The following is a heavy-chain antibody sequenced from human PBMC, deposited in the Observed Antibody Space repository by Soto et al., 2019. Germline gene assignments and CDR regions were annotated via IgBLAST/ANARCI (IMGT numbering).Heavy chain of an antibody. Sequence: SLRLSCAASGFTFSSYAMHWVRQAPGKGLEWVAVISYDGSNKYYADSVKGRFTISRDNSKNTLYLQMNSLRAEDTAVYYCARGETYDYDSSGLVPWFDPWGQGSLVTVSS. D-gene: IGHD3-22*01. CDR3: ARGETYDYDSSGLVPWFDP. V-gene: IGHV3-30-3*01. CDR2: ISYDGSNK. CDR1: GFTFSSYA. J-gene: IGHJ5*02.